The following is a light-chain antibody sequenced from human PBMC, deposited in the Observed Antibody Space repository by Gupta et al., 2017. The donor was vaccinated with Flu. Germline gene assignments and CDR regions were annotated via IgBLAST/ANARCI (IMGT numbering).Light chain of an antibody. CDR1: QGIRND. CDR2: TAS. V-gene: IGKV1-6*01. J-gene: IGKJ2*01. CDR3: LQVYSYPYT. Sequence: ALQMTQSPSSLSASVGDRVTITCRASQGIRNDLGWYQQRPGKAPRLLIYTASNLESGVPTRFSGGGFGTDFTLSISSLRPEDFATYYCLQVYSYPYTFGQGTKLELK.